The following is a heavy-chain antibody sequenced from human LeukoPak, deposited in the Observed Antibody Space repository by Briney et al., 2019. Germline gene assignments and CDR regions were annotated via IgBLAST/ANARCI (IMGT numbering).Heavy chain of an antibody. V-gene: IGHV4-30-4*01. CDR3: ARIAAAGTPHLWFAP. Sequence: PSETLSLTCTVSGGSISSGDHYWSWIRQPPGKGLEWIGYIYYSGSTYYNPSLKSRVTISVDTSKNQFSLKLNSVTAADTAVYYSARIAAAGTPHLWFAPWGQGTLVTVSS. CDR1: GGSISSGDHY. J-gene: IGHJ5*02. CDR2: IYYSGST. D-gene: IGHD6-13*01.